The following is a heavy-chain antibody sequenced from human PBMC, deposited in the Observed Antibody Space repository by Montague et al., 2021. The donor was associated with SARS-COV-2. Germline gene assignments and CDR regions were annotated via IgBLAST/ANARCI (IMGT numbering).Heavy chain of an antibody. CDR1: GVSLSGAF. J-gene: IGHJ5*02. V-gene: IGHV4-34*01. D-gene: IGHD5-24*01. CDR3: ARLFGKNGYNRFDP. CDR2: TNHHGGT. Sequence: SETLSLTCAVSGVSLSGAFWCCVRQPPAKRLEWIGETNHHGGTNYNPSLSSRVTISVDTYKNPFSLNLKSVSAADTAVYFCARLFGKNGYNRFDPWGQGTLVTVSS.